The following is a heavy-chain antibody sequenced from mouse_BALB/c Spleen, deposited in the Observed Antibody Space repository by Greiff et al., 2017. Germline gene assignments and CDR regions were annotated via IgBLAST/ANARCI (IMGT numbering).Heavy chain of an antibody. CDR1: GFSLTGYG. J-gene: IGHJ3*01. D-gene: IGHD2-1*01. V-gene: IGHV2-6-7*01. CDR3: AREDGNYVGWFAY. Sequence: QVQLQQSGPGLVAPSQSLSITCTVSGFSLTGYGVNWVRQPPGKGLEWLGMIWGDGSTDYNSALKSRLSISKDNSKSQVFLKMNSLQTDDTARYYCAREDGNYVGWFAYWGQGTLVTVSA. CDR2: IWGDGST.